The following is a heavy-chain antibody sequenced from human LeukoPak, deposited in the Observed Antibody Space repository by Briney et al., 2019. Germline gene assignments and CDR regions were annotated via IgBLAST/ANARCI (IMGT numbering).Heavy chain of an antibody. CDR2: IYYSGST. Sequence: KSSQTLSLICTVSGGSISSGGYYWSWIRQHPGKGLEWIGYIYYSGSTYYNPSLKGRVTISVDTSKNQFSLKLSSVTAADTAVYYCARHRGTGTIWWFDPWGQGTLVTVSS. D-gene: IGHD1-7*01. J-gene: IGHJ5*02. V-gene: IGHV4-31*03. CDR1: GGSISSGGYY. CDR3: ARHRGTGTIWWFDP.